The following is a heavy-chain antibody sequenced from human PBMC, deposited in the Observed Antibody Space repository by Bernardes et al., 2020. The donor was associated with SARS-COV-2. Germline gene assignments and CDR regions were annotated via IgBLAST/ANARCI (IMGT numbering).Heavy chain of an antibody. J-gene: IGHJ6*02. D-gene: IGHD6-19*01. V-gene: IGHV3-74*01. CDR3: ARVKLSPILYSSGWYYYGIDV. Sequence: GGSLRLSCAASGFTFSSYWMHWVRQAPGKGLVWVSRINSDGSSTSYADSVKGRFTISRDNAKNTLYLQMNSLRAEDTAVYYCARVKLSPILYSSGWYYYGIDVWGQGATVTGSS. CDR1: GFTFSSYW. CDR2: INSDGSST.